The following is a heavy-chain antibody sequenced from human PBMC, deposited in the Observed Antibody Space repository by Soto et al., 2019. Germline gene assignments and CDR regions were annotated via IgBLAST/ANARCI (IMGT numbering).Heavy chain of an antibody. V-gene: IGHV1-2*02. J-gene: IGHJ5*02. CDR3: AKDLTRQLAYWLDP. CDR2: INAHSGGT. CDR1: GFSFTGYY. Sequence: ASVKVSCKASGFSFTGYYIHWLRQAPGQGLELMGWINAHSGGTEYAQKFQGRVTLTRDTSIATAYLTLTSLTSADTALYYCAKDLTRQLAYWLDPWGQGTQVTVSS. D-gene: IGHD6-6*01.